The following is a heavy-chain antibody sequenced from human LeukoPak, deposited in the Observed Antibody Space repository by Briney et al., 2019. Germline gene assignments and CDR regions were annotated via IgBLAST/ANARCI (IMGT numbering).Heavy chain of an antibody. CDR3: ARDHYSSRTNDAFVI. CDR1: GYTFTSYG. Sequence: GASAKVSCKASGYTFTSYGISWVRQAPGQGLEWMGWISAYNGNTNYAQKLQGRVTMTTDTSTSTAYMELRSLRSDDTAVYYCARDHYSSRTNDAFVIWGQGTMVTVSS. J-gene: IGHJ3*02. D-gene: IGHD6-13*01. V-gene: IGHV1-18*01. CDR2: ISAYNGNT.